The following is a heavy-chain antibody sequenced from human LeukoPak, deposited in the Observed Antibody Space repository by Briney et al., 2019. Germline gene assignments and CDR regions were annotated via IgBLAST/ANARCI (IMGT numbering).Heavy chain of an antibody. J-gene: IGHJ6*03. CDR3: ARDPGYSSSWSPLYYYYYYMDV. CDR1: GGSISSSSYY. D-gene: IGHD6-13*01. CDR2: IYYSGST. V-gene: IGHV4-39*07. Sequence: SETLSLTCTVSGGSISSSSYYWGWIRQPPGKGLEWIGSIYYSGSTYYNPSLKSRVTISVDTSKNQFSLKLSSVTAADTAVYYCARDPGYSSSWSPLYYYYYYMDVWGKGTTVTVSS.